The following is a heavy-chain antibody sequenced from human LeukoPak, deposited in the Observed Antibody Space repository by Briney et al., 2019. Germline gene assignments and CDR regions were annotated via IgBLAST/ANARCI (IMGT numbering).Heavy chain of an antibody. CDR2: ISSSSSYI. D-gene: IGHD5-18*01. Sequence: GGSLRRSCAASGFTFSSYSMNWVRQAPGKGLEWVSSISSSSSYIYYADSVKGRLTISRDNAKNSLYLQMNSLRAEDTAVYYCARGDTAMVTVAFDIWGQGTMVTVSS. J-gene: IGHJ3*02. V-gene: IGHV3-21*01. CDR1: GFTFSSYS. CDR3: ARGDTAMVTVAFDI.